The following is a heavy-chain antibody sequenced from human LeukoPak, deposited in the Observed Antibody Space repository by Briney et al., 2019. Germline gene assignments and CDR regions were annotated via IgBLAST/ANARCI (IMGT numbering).Heavy chain of an antibody. CDR1: GFTFSSYA. J-gene: IGHJ4*02. CDR3: AKHSLKTGYSSGRIWDY. V-gene: IGHV3-23*01. D-gene: IGHD6-19*01. Sequence: GGSLRLSCAASGFTFSSYAMSWVRQAPGKGLEWVSAISGSDAFTYYTDSVKGRFTVSRDNSKNTLYLQMNSLTAEGTAVYYCAKHSLKTGYSSGRIWDYWGQGTLVTVSS. CDR2: ISGSDAFT.